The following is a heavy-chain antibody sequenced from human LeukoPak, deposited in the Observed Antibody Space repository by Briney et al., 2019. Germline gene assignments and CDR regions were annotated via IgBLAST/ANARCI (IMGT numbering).Heavy chain of an antibody. J-gene: IGHJ4*02. Sequence: GGSLRLSCVASGFTFSSYSMSWVRQAPGKGLEWVAHIKQGGSETSYVDSVKGRFTVSRDSAKNSVYLQINNLRVEDTAFYYCAKDNRRHYTSGPNPDSLHWGQGALVTVSS. D-gene: IGHD6-19*01. CDR1: GFTFSSYS. CDR3: AKDNRRHYTSGPNPDSLH. CDR2: IKQGGSET. V-gene: IGHV3-7*03.